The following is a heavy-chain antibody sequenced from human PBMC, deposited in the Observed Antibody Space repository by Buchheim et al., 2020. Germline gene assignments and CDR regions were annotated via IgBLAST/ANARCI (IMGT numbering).Heavy chain of an antibody. CDR3: ARERGAVSLYCFDH. D-gene: IGHD1-1*01. CDR1: SFAFSDYA. J-gene: IGHJ5*02. CDR2: VSGTSVSI. Sequence: EVQLLESGGALVQPGGSLRLSCEGSSFAFSDYAMTWVRQTSGKGLEWVASVSGTSVSIYYADSVQGRFTISRDNSKNTLYLQMNNLRVEDTAIYYCARERGAVSLYCFDHWGQGTL. V-gene: IGHV3-23*01.